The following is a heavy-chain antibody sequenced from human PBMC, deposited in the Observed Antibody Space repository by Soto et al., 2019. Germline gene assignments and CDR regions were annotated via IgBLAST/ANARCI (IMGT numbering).Heavy chain of an antibody. J-gene: IGHJ4*02. CDR3: VRHVNNYRSY. D-gene: IGHD1-1*01. V-gene: IGHV3-73*02. CDR2: ITTKADSYAK. CDR1: GSTFSGSG. Sequence: EVQVVESGGGLVQPGGSLKLSCAVSGSTFSGSGTHWVRQASGKGLEWVGHITTKADSYAKGYVASVKGRFTISRDDSENPEYLQMDSLKNEDTAMYYCVRHVNNYRSYWGQGTLVTVSS.